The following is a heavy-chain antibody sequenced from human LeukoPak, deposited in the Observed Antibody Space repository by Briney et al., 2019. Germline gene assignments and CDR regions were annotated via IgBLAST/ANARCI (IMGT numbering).Heavy chain of an antibody. D-gene: IGHD1-26*01. Sequence: AGGSLRLSCAASGFTFSSYAMHWVRQAPGKGLEWVAVISYDGSNKYYADSVKGRFTISRDNSKDTLYLQMNSLRAEDTAVYYCARGLAWELPVDYWGQGTLVTVSS. CDR2: ISYDGSNK. J-gene: IGHJ4*02. CDR3: ARGLAWELPVDY. V-gene: IGHV3-30*04. CDR1: GFTFSSYA.